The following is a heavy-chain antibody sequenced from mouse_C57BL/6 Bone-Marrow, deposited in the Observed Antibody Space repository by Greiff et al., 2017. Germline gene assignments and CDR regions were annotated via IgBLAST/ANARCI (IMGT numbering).Heavy chain of an antibody. CDR1: GFTFSSYA. J-gene: IGHJ2*01. CDR3: TRERGDSSGPSFDY. V-gene: IGHV5-9-1*02. CDR2: ISSGGDYI. Sequence: EVQGVESGEGLVKPGGSLKLSCAASGFTFSSYAMSWVRQTPEKRLEWVAYISSGGDYIYYADTVKGRFTISRDNARNTLYLQMSSLKSEDTAMYYCTRERGDSSGPSFDYWGQGTTLTVSS. D-gene: IGHD3-2*02.